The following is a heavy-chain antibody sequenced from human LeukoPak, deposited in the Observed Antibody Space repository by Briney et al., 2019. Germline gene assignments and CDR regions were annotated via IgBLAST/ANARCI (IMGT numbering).Heavy chain of an antibody. D-gene: IGHD4-17*01. J-gene: IGHJ2*01. CDR3: AKVTTVTTIRYWYFDL. CDR1: GGSISSYY. CDR2: IYYSGST. V-gene: IGHV4-59*01. Sequence: PSETLSLTCTVSGGSISSYYWSWIRQPPGKGLEWIGYIYYSGSTNYNPSLKSRVTISVDTSKNQFSLKVSSVTAADTAVYYCAKVTTVTTIRYWYFDLWGRGTLVTVSS.